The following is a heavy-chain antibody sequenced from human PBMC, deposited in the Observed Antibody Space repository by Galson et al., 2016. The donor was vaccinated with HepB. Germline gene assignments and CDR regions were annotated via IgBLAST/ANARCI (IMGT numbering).Heavy chain of an antibody. Sequence: GLEWVANIKVDGSEKYFVDSVKGRFTISRDNAKNSLYLQMNGLRAEDTAVYYCARDYWYSIDYRGQGTLVIVSS. J-gene: IGHJ4*02. V-gene: IGHV3-7*01. CDR3: ARDYWYSIDY. CDR2: IKVDGSEK. D-gene: IGHD2-21*02.